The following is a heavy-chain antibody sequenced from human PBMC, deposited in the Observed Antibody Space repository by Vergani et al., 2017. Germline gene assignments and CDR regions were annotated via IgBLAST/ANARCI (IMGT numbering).Heavy chain of an antibody. Sequence: VQLVESGGGLVKPGGSLRLSCAASGFTFSDYYMSWIRQAPGKGLEWVSYISSSGSTIYYADSVKGRFTISRDNAKNSLYLQMNSLRAEDTAVYYWARDEEDYSNNFFRWFDPWGQGTLVTVSS. D-gene: IGHD4-11*01. CDR3: ARDEEDYSNNFFRWFDP. CDR1: GFTFSDYY. V-gene: IGHV3-11*01. J-gene: IGHJ5*02. CDR2: ISSSGSTI.